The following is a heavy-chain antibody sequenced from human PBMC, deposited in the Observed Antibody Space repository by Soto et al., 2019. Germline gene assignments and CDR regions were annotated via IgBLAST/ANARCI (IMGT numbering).Heavy chain of an antibody. Sequence: GGSLRLSCAASGFTLSSYAMSWVRQAPGKGLEWVSAISGGGNTYYADSVKGRFTISRDNSKSTLHLQMNSLRAEDTAVYYCAKDVTTVRGGIDHFDDWGQGALVTVSS. CDR2: ISGGGNT. J-gene: IGHJ4*02. D-gene: IGHD3-10*01. CDR1: GFTLSSYA. V-gene: IGHV3-23*01. CDR3: AKDVTTVRGGIDHFDD.